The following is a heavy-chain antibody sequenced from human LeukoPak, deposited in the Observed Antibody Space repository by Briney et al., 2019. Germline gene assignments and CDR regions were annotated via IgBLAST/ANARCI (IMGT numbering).Heavy chain of an antibody. CDR1: GYTFTSYD. CDR3: ARGGYDFWSGYFLSVLRHYYYYYGMDV. D-gene: IGHD3-3*01. CDR2: MNPNSGNT. V-gene: IGHV1-8*01. J-gene: IGHJ6*02. Sequence: EASVKVSCKASGYTFTSYDINWVRQATGQGLEWMGWMNPNSGNTGYAQKFQGRVTMTRNTSISTAYMELSSLRSEDTAVYYCARGGYDFWSGYFLSVLRHYYYYYGMDVWGQGTTVTVSS.